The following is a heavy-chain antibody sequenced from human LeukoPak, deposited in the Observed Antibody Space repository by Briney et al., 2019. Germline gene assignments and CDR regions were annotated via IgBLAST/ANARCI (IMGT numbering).Heavy chain of an antibody. Sequence: SETLSLTCTVSGGSISSGDYYWSWIRQPPGKGLEWIGYIYCSGSTYYNPSLKSRVTISVDTSKNQFSLKLSSVTAADTAVYYCARAVVTGTPDDYWGQGTLVTVSS. CDR2: IYCSGST. CDR1: GGSISSGDYY. J-gene: IGHJ4*02. CDR3: ARAVVTGTPDDY. V-gene: IGHV4-30-4*08. D-gene: IGHD1-7*01.